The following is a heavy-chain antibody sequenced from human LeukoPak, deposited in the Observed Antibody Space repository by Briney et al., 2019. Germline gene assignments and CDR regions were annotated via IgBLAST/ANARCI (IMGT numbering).Heavy chain of an antibody. D-gene: IGHD5-18*01. J-gene: IGHJ4*02. V-gene: IGHV3-74*01. Sequence: GGSLRLSCAASGFTFSSYWMHWVRQAPGKGLVWVSRINSDGSSTSYADSVKGRFTISRDNAKNTLYLQMNSLRAEDTAVYYCAREGYSYPNFDYWGQGTLVTVSS. CDR3: AREGYSYPNFDY. CDR1: GFTFSSYW. CDR2: INSDGSST.